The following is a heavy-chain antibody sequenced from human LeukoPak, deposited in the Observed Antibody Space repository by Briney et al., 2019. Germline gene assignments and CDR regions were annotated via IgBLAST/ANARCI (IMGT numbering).Heavy chain of an antibody. Sequence: SETLSLTCTVSGGSISSCSYYWGWIRQPPGKGLEWIGSIYYSGSTYYNPSLKSRVTISVDTSKNQFSLKLSSVTAADTAVYYCARAYYDYVWGSYPFDYWGQGTLVTVSS. V-gene: IGHV4-39*07. CDR1: GGSISSCSYY. D-gene: IGHD3-16*02. CDR2: IYYSGST. CDR3: ARAYYDYVWGSYPFDY. J-gene: IGHJ4*02.